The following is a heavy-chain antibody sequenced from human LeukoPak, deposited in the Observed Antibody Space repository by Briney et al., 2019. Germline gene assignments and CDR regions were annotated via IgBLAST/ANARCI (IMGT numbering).Heavy chain of an antibody. CDR3: AKVTPLYYDSSGPFDY. Sequence: GRSLRLSCAASGFTFDDYAMHWVRQAPGKGLEWVSGISWNSGSIGYADSVKGRFTISRDNAKNSLYLQMNSLRAEDQALDYCAKVTPLYYDSSGPFDYWGQGTLVTVSS. V-gene: IGHV3-9*01. CDR2: ISWNSGSI. CDR1: GFTFDDYA. J-gene: IGHJ4*02. D-gene: IGHD3-22*01.